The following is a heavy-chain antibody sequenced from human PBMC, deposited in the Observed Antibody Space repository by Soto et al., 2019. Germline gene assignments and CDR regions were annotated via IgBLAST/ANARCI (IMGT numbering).Heavy chain of an antibody. D-gene: IGHD6-13*01. Sequence: QVQLVESGGGVVQPGRSLRLSCAASGFTFSSYGMHWVRQAPGKGLEWVAVISYDGSNKYYADSVKGRFTISRDNSKNTLYLQMNSPRAEDTAVYYCAKVRWPSSNIAAAGTGIDYWGQGTLVTVSS. CDR1: GFTFSSYG. CDR3: AKVRWPSSNIAAAGTGIDY. CDR2: ISYDGSNK. J-gene: IGHJ4*02. V-gene: IGHV3-30*18.